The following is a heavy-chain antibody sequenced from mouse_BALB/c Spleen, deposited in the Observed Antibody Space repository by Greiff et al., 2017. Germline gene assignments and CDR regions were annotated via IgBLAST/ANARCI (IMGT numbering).Heavy chain of an antibody. D-gene: IGHD2-3*01. CDR1: GYTFTSYY. Sequence: QVQLKESGPELVKPGASVRISCKASGYTFTSYYIHWVKQRPGQGLEWIGWIYPGNVNTKYNEKFKGKATLTADKSSSTAYMQLSSLTSEDSAVYFCARIYDGYYWFAYWGQGTLVTVSA. V-gene: IGHV1S56*01. CDR2: IYPGNVNT. J-gene: IGHJ3*01. CDR3: ARIYDGYYWFAY.